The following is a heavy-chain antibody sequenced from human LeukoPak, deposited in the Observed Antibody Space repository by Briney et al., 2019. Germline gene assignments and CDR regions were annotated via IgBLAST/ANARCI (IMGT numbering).Heavy chain of an antibody. CDR3: AKGPLREYFQH. V-gene: IGHV3-23*01. CDR1: GFTFSSYA. J-gene: IGHJ1*01. CDR2: ISGSGGST. Sequence: GGSLRLSCAASGFTFSSYAMSWVRQAPGKGLEWVSAISGSGGSTYYADSVKGRFTISRDNSKDTLYLQMNSLRAEDTAVYYCAKGPLREYFQHWGQGTLVTVSS.